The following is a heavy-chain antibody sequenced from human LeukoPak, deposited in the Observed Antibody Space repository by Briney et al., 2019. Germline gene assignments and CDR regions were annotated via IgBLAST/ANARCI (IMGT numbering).Heavy chain of an antibody. CDR1: GFTFSSYG. CDR2: IWYDGSNK. D-gene: IGHD4-11*01. J-gene: IGHJ4*02. V-gene: IGHV3-33*01. Sequence: PGGSLRLSCAASGFTFSSYGMHWVRQAPGKGLEWVAVIWYDGSNKYYADSVKGRFTISRDNSKNTLYLQMNSLRAEDTAVYYCAVTDGVTTYNYWGQGTLVTVSS. CDR3: AVTDGVTTYNY.